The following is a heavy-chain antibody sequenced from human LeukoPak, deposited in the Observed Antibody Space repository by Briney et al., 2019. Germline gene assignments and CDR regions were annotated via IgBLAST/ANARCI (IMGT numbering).Heavy chain of an antibody. CDR2: ISYDGSNK. V-gene: IGHV3-30*01. J-gene: IGHJ4*02. Sequence: PGGSLRLSCAASGFTFSSYAMHWVRQAPGKGLEWVAVISYDGSNKYYADSVKGRFTISRDNSKNTLYLQMNSLRAEDTAVYYCARDYCGGDCYSGAFDYWGQGTLVTVSS. CDR3: ARDYCGGDCYSGAFDY. D-gene: IGHD2-21*02. CDR1: GFTFSSYA.